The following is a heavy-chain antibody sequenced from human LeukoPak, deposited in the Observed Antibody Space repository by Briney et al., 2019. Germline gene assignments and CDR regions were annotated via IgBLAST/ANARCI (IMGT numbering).Heavy chain of an antibody. Sequence: SGGSLRLSCAASGFTVSSNYMSWVRQAPGKGLEWVSVIYSGGSTYYADSVKGRFTISRDNSKNTLYLQMNSLRAEDTAVYYCARIPLLWFGELSGMDVWGQGTTVTVSS. CDR3: ARIPLLWFGELSGMDV. D-gene: IGHD3-10*01. V-gene: IGHV3-53*01. CDR2: IYSGGST. CDR1: GFTVSSNY. J-gene: IGHJ6*02.